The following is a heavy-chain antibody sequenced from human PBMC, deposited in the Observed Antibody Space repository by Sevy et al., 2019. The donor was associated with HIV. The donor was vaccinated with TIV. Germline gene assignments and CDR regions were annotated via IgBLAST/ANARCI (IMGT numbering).Heavy chain of an antibody. CDR1: GFTFSDYY. J-gene: IGHJ6*02. CDR3: ARDGYSGYDSAYYYYGMDV. CDR2: ISSSSSYT. Sequence: GGSLRLSCAASGFTFSDYYMSWIRQAPGKGLERVSYISSSSSYTNYADSVKGRFTISRDNAKNSLYLQMNSLRAEDTAVYYCARDGYSGYDSAYYYYGMDVWGQGTTVTVSS. V-gene: IGHV3-11*06. D-gene: IGHD5-12*01.